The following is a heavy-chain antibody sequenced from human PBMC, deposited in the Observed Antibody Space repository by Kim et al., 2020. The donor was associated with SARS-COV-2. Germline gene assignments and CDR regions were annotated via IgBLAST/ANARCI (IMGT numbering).Heavy chain of an antibody. CDR2: ISGSGGST. CDR1: GFTFSSYA. D-gene: IGHD3-22*01. Sequence: GGSLRLSCAASGFTFSSYAMSWVRQAPGKGLEWVSAISGSGGSTYYADSVKGRFTISRDNSKNTLYLQMNSLRAEDTAVYYCAKFLSLSYYDSSGYFYYYGMDVWGQGTTVTVSS. J-gene: IGHJ6*02. CDR3: AKFLSLSYYDSSGYFYYYGMDV. V-gene: IGHV3-23*01.